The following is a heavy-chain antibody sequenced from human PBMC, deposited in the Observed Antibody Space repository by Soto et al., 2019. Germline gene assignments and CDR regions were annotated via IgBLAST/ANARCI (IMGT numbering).Heavy chain of an antibody. CDR3: AKIPPALDYYDITGYQCYFDL. V-gene: IGHV3-23*01. Sequence: EVQLLESGGGLVQPGGSLRLSCAASGLTFSSYAMSWVRKAPGKGLEWVSGISSGGGSTYYADSVKGRFTVPRDKSKNPMFMQMNSLRAEDTALYYCAKIPPALDYYDITGYQCYFDLWGRGTLVTVSS. CDR2: ISSGGGST. J-gene: IGHJ2*01. CDR1: GLTFSSYA. D-gene: IGHD3-22*01.